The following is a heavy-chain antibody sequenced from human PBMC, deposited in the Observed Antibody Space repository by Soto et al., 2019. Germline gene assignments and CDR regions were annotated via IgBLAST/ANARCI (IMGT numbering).Heavy chain of an antibody. Sequence: ASVKVSCKASGYTFTGYYMHWVRQAPGQGLEWMGWINPNSGGTNYAQKFQGRVTMTRDTSISTAYMELSRLRSDDAAVYYCVMVVAAIGEYYYYGMDVWGQGTTVTVSS. CDR3: VMVVAAIGEYYYYGMDV. V-gene: IGHV1-2*02. CDR2: INPNSGGT. J-gene: IGHJ6*02. D-gene: IGHD2-15*01. CDR1: GYTFTGYY.